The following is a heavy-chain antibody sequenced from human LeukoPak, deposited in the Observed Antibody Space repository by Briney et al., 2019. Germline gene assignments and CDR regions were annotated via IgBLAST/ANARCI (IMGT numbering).Heavy chain of an antibody. J-gene: IGHJ5*02. Sequence: PSETLSLTRTVSGGSISSGSYYWSWIRQPAGKGLEWIGRIYTSGSTNYNLSLKSRVTISVDTSKNQFSLKLSSVTAADTAVYFCARSYGYSSSWYGSDWFDPWGQGTLVTVSS. CDR2: IYTSGST. CDR3: ARSYGYSSSWYGSDWFDP. D-gene: IGHD6-13*01. V-gene: IGHV4-61*02. CDR1: GGSISSGSYY.